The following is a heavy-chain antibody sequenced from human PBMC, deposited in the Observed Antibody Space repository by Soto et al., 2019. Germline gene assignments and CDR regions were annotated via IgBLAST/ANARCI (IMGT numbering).Heavy chain of an antibody. CDR3: AISPYYYDISGYSY. D-gene: IGHD3-22*01. CDR1: GFTFTTYR. V-gene: IGHV3-21*01. CDR2: ISSSSSYI. J-gene: IGHJ4*02. Sequence: PGGSLRLSCAASGFTFTTYRMNWVRQAPGKGLEWVSSISSSSSYIYYADSVKGRFTISRDNTKNSLYLQMNSLRAEDTAVYYCAISPYYYDISGYSYWGQGTLVTVSS.